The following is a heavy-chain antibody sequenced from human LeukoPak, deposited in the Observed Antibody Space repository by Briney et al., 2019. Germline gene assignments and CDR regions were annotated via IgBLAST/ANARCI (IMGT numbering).Heavy chain of an antibody. CDR2: IYYDGST. D-gene: IGHD1-1*01. V-gene: IGHV4-39*07. J-gene: IGHJ4*02. Sequence: SEALSLTCTVSGGSIISGSSYWAWIRQPPGKGLEGLATIYYDGSTFYNPSLKSRVTISVDTSKNQFSLKLSSVTAADTALYYCATDGGRDGYKWDYFDSWGQGTLVTVSS. CDR1: GGSIISGSSY. CDR3: ATDGGRDGYKWDYFDS.